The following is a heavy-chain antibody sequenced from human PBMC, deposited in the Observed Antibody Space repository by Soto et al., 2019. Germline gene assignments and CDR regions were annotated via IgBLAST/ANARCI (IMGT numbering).Heavy chain of an antibody. Sequence: PGGSLRLSCAASGFTFSTYAMSWVRQAPGKGLEWVSSISGSSGSTYYADSVKGRFTISRDNSKNTLYLQMNSLRAEDTAVYYCAKDGGNDLHYYDGMDVWGQGTTVTVSS. CDR2: ISGSSGST. J-gene: IGHJ6*02. V-gene: IGHV3-23*01. CDR3: AKDGGNDLHYYDGMDV. D-gene: IGHD5-12*01. CDR1: GFTFSTYA.